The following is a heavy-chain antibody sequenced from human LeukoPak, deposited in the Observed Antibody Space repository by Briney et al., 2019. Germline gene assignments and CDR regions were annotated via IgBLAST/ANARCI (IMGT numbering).Heavy chain of an antibody. CDR2: ISASSNYI. J-gene: IGHJ4*02. CDR1: GFTFSNTN. D-gene: IGHD2-8*01. V-gene: IGHV3-21*06. CDR3: ARAGQYGLIDF. Sequence: GGSLRLSCAASGFTFSNTNMNWVRQAPGKGLKWVSFISASSNYIYYADSVKGRFTISRDNAQNSLYLQMNSLRAEDTAVYFCARAGQYGLIDFWGQGTLVTVSS.